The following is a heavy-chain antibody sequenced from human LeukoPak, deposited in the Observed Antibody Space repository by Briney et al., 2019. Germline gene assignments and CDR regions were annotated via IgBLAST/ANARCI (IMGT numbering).Heavy chain of an antibody. CDR3: ARVGTWPSYYFDY. J-gene: IGHJ4*02. V-gene: IGHV4-39*07. Sequence: SETLSLTCTVSGGSTSSSSYYWGWIRQPPGKGLEWIGSIYYSGSTYYNPSLKSRVTISVDTSKNQFSLKLSSVTAADTAVYYCARVGTWPSYYFDYWGQGTLVTVSS. D-gene: IGHD1-1*01. CDR1: GGSTSSSSYY. CDR2: IYYSGST.